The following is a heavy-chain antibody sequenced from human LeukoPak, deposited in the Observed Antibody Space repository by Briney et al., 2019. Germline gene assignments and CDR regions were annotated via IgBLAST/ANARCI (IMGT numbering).Heavy chain of an antibody. CDR1: GFTFSSYG. CDR3: AKTPYYDILTGHDY. D-gene: IGHD3-9*01. Sequence: GGSLRLSCAASGFTFSSYGMSWVRQAPGKGLEWVSAISGSGGSTYYADSVKGRFTISRDNSKNTLYLQMNSLRAEDTAVYYCAKTPYYDILTGHDYWGQGTLVTVSS. V-gene: IGHV3-23*01. J-gene: IGHJ4*02. CDR2: ISGSGGST.